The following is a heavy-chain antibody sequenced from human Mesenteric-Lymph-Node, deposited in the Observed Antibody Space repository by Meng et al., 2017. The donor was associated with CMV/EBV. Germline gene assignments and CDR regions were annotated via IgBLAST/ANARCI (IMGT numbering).Heavy chain of an antibody. V-gene: IGHV3-7*01. D-gene: IGHD5-24*01. CDR1: GFTFSNYW. Sequence: GESLKISCTDSGFTFSNYWMSWVRQAPGKGLEWVAIMNQDGSATFYVDSVRGRFTISRDDAKNSVFLQMNSLRAEDTAVYYCTKSQGWRLDHWGQGTLVTVSS. CDR3: TKSQGWRLDH. J-gene: IGHJ4*02. CDR2: MNQDGSAT.